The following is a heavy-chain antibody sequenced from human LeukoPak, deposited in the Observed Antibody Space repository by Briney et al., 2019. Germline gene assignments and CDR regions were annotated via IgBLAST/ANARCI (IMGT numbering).Heavy chain of an antibody. CDR2: LYYSVCT. J-gene: IGHJ4*02. Sequence: PSETLSLTCTVSGGSISSGGYYWSWIRQHPGEGLEWLVYLYYSVCTYFNPSLKSRFTISVYISKNQFSLKLRSVTAAGRALYYCARVPVEDDFWSGYRDYWGQGTLVTVSS. V-gene: IGHV4-31*03. CDR1: GGSISSGGYY. CDR3: ARVPVEDDFWSGYRDY. D-gene: IGHD3-3*01.